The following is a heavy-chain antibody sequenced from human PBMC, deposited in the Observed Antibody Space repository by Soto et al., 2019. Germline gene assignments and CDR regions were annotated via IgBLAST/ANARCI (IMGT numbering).Heavy chain of an antibody. CDR2: INPHSGAT. CDR3: LRQLLSPRWFDP. J-gene: IGHJ5*02. CDR1: GYSFTDYY. D-gene: IGHD6-6*01. V-gene: IGHV1-2*02. Sequence: ASVKVSCKASGYSFTDYYMHWVRRAPGQGLEWMGWINPHSGATNYAQNFQGRVTMTRDTSISTAYMELSRLRSDDTAAYYYLRQLLSPRWFDPWGQGTLVTVSS.